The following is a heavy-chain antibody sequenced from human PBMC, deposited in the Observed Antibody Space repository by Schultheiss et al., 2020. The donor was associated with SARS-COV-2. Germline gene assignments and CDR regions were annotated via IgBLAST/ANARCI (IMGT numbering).Heavy chain of an antibody. CDR2: INHSGST. J-gene: IGHJ4*02. Sequence: SETLSLTCAVYGGSFSGYYWSWIRQPPGKGLEWIGEINHSGSTNYNPSLKSRVTISVDTSKNQFSLKLSSVTAADTAVYYCASAGVDGDYTKPYYFDYWGQGTLVTVSS. CDR3: ASAGVDGDYTKPYYFDY. CDR1: GGSFSGYY. D-gene: IGHD4-17*01. V-gene: IGHV4-34*01.